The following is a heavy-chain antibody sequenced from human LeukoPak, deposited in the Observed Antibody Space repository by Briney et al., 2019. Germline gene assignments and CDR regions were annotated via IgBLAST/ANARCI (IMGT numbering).Heavy chain of an antibody. CDR2: IKSETDGGTT. Sequence: PGGSLRPSCAASGFTVPKAWMSWVRQAPGKGRGWVVCIKSETDGGTTDYAAPVKGRFTISRDDSKNTLYLQMSSLKTEDTAVYYCTTDPIAVAPDAFDIWGQGTMVTVSS. D-gene: IGHD6-19*01. V-gene: IGHV3-15*01. J-gene: IGHJ3*02. CDR3: TTDPIAVAPDAFDI. CDR1: GFTVPKAW.